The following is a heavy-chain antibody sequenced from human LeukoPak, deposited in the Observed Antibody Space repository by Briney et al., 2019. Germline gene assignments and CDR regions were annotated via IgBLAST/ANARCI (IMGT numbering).Heavy chain of an antibody. V-gene: IGHV3-9*01. J-gene: IGHJ4*02. D-gene: IGHD3-10*01. CDR2: ITWNSGSI. CDR1: GLTFYDYA. CDR3: AAGAGITRY. Sequence: PGRSLRLSCAASGLTFYDYAMHWVRQAPGKGLEWVSGITWNSGSIAYADSVKGRFTIFRDNAKNSLYLQVNSLRSEDTALYYCAAGAGITRYWGQGTLVTVSS.